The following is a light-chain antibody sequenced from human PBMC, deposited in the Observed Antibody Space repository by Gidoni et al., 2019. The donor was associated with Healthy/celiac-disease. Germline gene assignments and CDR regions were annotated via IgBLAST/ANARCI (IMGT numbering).Light chain of an antibody. V-gene: IGKV1-5*03. Sequence: DIQMTQSPSTLSASVGDRVTITCRASQSISTWLAWYQQKPGKAPNLLIYKASSLESGVPSRFSGSGSGTEFTLNISSLQPDDFATYYCQQYATYAWTFGQGTKVEIK. CDR2: KAS. J-gene: IGKJ1*01. CDR3: QQYATYAWT. CDR1: QSISTW.